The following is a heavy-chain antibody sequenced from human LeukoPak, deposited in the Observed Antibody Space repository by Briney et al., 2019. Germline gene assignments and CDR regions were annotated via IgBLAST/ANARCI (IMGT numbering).Heavy chain of an antibody. CDR3: AKRGVVIRVILVGFHKEAYYFDS. V-gene: IGHV3-23*01. CDR1: GITLSNYG. Sequence: GGSLRLSCAVSGITLSNYGMSWVRQAPGKGLEWVADLSGSGGGTNYADSVKGRFTISRDNAKNTLYLQMNSLRAEDTAVYFCAKRGVVIRVILVGFHKEAYYFDSWGQGALVTVSS. D-gene: IGHD3-10*01. J-gene: IGHJ4*02. CDR2: LSGSGGGT.